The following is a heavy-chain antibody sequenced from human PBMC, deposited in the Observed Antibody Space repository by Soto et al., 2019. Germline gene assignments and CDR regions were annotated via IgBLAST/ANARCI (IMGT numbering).Heavy chain of an antibody. Sequence: QVQLVQSGAEVKKPGASVMVSCRASGYTFTSHYMHWVRQAPGQGLEWMGMIDPSGGATTYAQTFQGAVTISRDTSTTTVYMELSSLRPEDTAVYSRSRGLWQWLFDYWGQGTLVTVSS. V-gene: IGHV1-46*03. CDR3: SRGLWQWLFDY. D-gene: IGHD6-19*01. CDR2: IDPSGGAT. J-gene: IGHJ4*02. CDR1: GYTFTSHY.